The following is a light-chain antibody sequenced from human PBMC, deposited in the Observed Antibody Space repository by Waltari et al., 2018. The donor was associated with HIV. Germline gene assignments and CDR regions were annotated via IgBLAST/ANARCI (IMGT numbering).Light chain of an antibody. V-gene: IGLV3-21*04. CDR2: YAG. Sequence: SNVLTQPPSVSVAPGKTARITCGGHNIESNSVHWYQHKPGQAPLLVPLYAGDRPSGIPQQFSGSSPGNPAPLTIGRVEVGDDAYYYCQGWDSSSDHWVRGGVTQLTVL. CDR3: QGWDSSSDHWV. CDR1: NIESNS. J-gene: IGLJ3*02.